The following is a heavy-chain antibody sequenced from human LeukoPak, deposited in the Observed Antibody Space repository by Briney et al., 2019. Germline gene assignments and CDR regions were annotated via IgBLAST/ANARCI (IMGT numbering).Heavy chain of an antibody. CDR1: GGTFSSYA. D-gene: IGHD2-21*02. V-gene: IGHV1-69*13. J-gene: IGHJ5*02. CDR2: ITPIFGTA. CDR3: ARDRGVTTYNWFDP. Sequence: SVKVSCKASGGTFSSYAISWVRQAPGQGLEWMGGITPIFGTANYAQKFQGRVTITADESTSTAYMELSSLRSEDTAVYYCARDRGVTTYNWFDPWGQGTLVTVSS.